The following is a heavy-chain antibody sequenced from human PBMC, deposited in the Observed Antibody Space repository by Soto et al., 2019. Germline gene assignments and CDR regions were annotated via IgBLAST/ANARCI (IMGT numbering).Heavy chain of an antibody. J-gene: IGHJ6*02. CDR3: ARTYRYCSSTSCPPRDDFDWSLSLYGMDV. CDR1: GYTFTSYA. Sequence: ASVKVSCKASGYTFTSYAMHWVRQAPGQRLEWMGWINAGNGNTKYSQKFQGRVTITRDTSASTAYMELSSLRSEDTAVYYCARTYRYCSSTSCPPRDDFDWSLSLYGMDVWGQGTTVTVSS. D-gene: IGHD2-2*01. V-gene: IGHV1-3*01. CDR2: INAGNGNT.